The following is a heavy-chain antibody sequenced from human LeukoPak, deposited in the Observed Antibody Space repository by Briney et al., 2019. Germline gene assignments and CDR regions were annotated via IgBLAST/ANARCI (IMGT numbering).Heavy chain of an antibody. CDR3: ASSYGSGRFSPFDY. J-gene: IGHJ4*02. CDR2: IYYSGST. D-gene: IGHD3-10*01. V-gene: IGHV4-30-4*01. CDR1: GGSISSGDYY. Sequence: SETLSLTCTVSGGSISSGDYYWRWIRQPPGKGLEWIGYIYYSGSTYYNPSLKSRVTISVDTSKNQFSLKLSSVTAADTAVYYCASSYGSGRFSPFDYWGQGTLVTVSS.